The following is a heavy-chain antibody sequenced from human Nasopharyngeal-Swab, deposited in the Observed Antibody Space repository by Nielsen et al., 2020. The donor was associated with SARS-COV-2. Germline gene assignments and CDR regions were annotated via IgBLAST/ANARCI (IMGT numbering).Heavy chain of an antibody. CDR3: SRGNYNPDY. D-gene: IGHD1-26*01. CDR2: IYPGDSDT. V-gene: IGHV5-51*01. J-gene: IGHJ4*02. Sequence: GGSLRLSCTGSGYSFTSYWIGWVRQMPGKGLEWMGVIYPGDSDTRYSPSFQGQVTISADKSISTAYLQWSSLKASDAAMYYCSRGNYNPDYWGQGTLVTVSS. CDR1: GYSFTSYW.